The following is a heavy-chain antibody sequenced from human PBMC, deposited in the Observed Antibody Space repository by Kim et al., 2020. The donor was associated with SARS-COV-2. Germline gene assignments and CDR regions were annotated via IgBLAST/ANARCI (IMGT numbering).Heavy chain of an antibody. CDR2: INHSGST. CDR1: GGSFSGYY. CDR3: ARDRFGVVGRRPYYYYGMDV. Sequence: SETLSLTCAVYGGSFSGYYWSWIRQPPGKGLEWIGEINHSGSTNYNPSLKSRVTISVDTSKNQFSLKLSSVTAADTAVYYCARDRFGVVGRRPYYYYGMDVWGQGTTVTVSS. J-gene: IGHJ6*02. D-gene: IGHD3-3*01. V-gene: IGHV4-34*01.